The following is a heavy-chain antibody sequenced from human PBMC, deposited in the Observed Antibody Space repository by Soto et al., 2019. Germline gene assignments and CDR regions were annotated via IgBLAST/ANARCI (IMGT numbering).Heavy chain of an antibody. V-gene: IGHV1-58*01. D-gene: IGHD5-18*01. CDR3: AAGYSYGPYYFDY. CDR1: GFTFTSSA. J-gene: IGHJ4*02. Sequence: QMQLVQSGPEVKKPGTSVKVSCKASGFTFTSSAVQWVRQARGQRLEWIGWIVVGSGNTNYAQKFQERVTITRDMSTSTAYMELSSLRSEDTAVYYCAAGYSYGPYYFDYWGQGTLVTVSS. CDR2: IVVGSGNT.